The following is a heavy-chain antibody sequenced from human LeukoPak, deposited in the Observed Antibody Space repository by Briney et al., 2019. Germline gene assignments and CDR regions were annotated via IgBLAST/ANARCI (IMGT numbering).Heavy chain of an antibody. Sequence: SDTLSLTCAVSGYSISSSNWWGWIRQPPGKGLEWIGYIYYSGSIYYNPSLKSRVTISVDTSKNQFSLKLNSVTAADTAVFYCAANSADYNTLGSSYKVWGQGTLVTVSS. CDR2: IYYSGSI. V-gene: IGHV4-28*05. J-gene: IGHJ4*02. D-gene: IGHD3-10*01. CDR3: AANSADYNTLGSSYKV. CDR1: GYSISSSNW.